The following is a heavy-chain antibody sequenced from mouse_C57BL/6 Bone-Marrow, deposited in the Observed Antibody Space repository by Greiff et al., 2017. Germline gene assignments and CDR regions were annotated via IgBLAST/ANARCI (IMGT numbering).Heavy chain of an antibody. D-gene: IGHD2-1*01. CDR1: GFNIKDDY. Sequence: EVQLQQSGAELVRPGASVKLSCTASGFNIKDDYMHWVKQRPEQGLEWIGWIDPENGDTEYASKFQGKATITADTSSNTAYLQLSSLTSEDTAVYYCTSIYYGNYGGCAYWGQGTLVTVSA. J-gene: IGHJ3*01. CDR2: IDPENGDT. V-gene: IGHV14-4*01. CDR3: TSIYYGNYGGCAY.